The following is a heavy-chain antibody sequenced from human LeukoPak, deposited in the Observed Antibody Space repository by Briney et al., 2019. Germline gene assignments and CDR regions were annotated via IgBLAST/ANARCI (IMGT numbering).Heavy chain of an antibody. V-gene: IGHV1-69*13. D-gene: IGHD1-7*01. CDR2: IIPIFGTA. Sequence: SVNVSCKASGGTFSSYAISWVRQAPGQGLEWMGGIIPIFGTANYAQKFQGRVTITADESTSTAYMELSSLRSEDTAVYYCAGTPPLRNYMDVWGKGTTVTVSS. J-gene: IGHJ6*03. CDR1: GGTFSSYA. CDR3: AGTPPLRNYMDV.